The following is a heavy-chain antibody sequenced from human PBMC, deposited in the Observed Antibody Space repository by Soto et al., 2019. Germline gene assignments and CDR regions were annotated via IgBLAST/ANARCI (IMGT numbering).Heavy chain of an antibody. CDR3: AVGPASGEFDY. V-gene: IGHV1-3*04. D-gene: IGHD3-3*01. CDR1: GYTFTTYG. Sequence: ASVKVSCKAFGYTFTTYGMHWVGQAPGQRLEWMGWVNTGNGNTAYSQKFQGRVTITRDTSASTGYMEVSSLSSEDMAVYYCAVGPASGEFDYWGQGTLVTVSS. CDR2: VNTGNGNT. J-gene: IGHJ4*02.